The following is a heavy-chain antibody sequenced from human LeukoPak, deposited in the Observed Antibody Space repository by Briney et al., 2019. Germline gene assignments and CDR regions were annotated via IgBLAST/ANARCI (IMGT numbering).Heavy chain of an antibody. CDR2: ISSSGGDIK. D-gene: IGHD1-14*01. Sequence: RGSLRLSCAASGFTFSTYEMHWVRQAPGKGLEWVAVISSSGGDIKIYADSVKGRFTISRDNSKNTLYLEMNSLRVDDTAVYWCARDFRSGAPDYLDSWGQGTLVIVSS. CDR1: GFTFSTYE. CDR3: ARDFRSGAPDYLDS. J-gene: IGHJ4*02. V-gene: IGHV3-30-3*01.